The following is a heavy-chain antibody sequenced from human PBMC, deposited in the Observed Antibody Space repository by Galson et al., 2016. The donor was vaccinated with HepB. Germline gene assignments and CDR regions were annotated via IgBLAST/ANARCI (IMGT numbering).Heavy chain of an antibody. D-gene: IGHD2-21*02. CDR2: VSHSGDT. CDR3: ARHDSAIFHH. CDR1: GVSISDYY. V-gene: IGHV4-59*08. Sequence: SETLSLTCTVSGVSISDYYWSWIRQSPGKGLEWIGYVSHSGDTSYNPSLKSWVTMSVDTSKNQFSPNLSSVTAADSAVYYCARHDSAIFHHWGPGTLVTVSS. J-gene: IGHJ1*01.